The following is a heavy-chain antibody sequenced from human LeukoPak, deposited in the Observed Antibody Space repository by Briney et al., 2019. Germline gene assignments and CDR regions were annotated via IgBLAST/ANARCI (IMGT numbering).Heavy chain of an antibody. CDR1: GGSFSGYY. D-gene: IGHD2-2*01. CDR3: ARGKERYCSSTSCYGSGDWFDP. V-gene: IGHV4-34*01. CDR2: INHSGST. J-gene: IGHJ5*02. Sequence: SETLSLTCAVYGGSFSGYYWSWIRQPPGKGLEWIGEINHSGSTNYNPSLKSRVTISVDTSKNQFSLKLSSVTAADTAVYYCARGKERYCSSTSCYGSGDWFDPWGQGTLVTVSS.